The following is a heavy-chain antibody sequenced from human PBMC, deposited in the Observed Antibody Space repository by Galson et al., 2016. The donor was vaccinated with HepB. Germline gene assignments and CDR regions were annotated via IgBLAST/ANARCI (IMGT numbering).Heavy chain of an antibody. D-gene: IGHD3-16*01. Sequence: ETLSLTCTVSGGSISGHHWSWIRQPPGKGLEWIGYIYYSGGTNYNPSLKSRVTMSVDTSKNQFSLKLSSMTAADTAVYYCARDLGRNGGFDCWGQGTLVTVSS. CDR1: GGSISGHH. CDR3: ARDLGRNGGFDC. CDR2: IYYSGGT. J-gene: IGHJ4*02. V-gene: IGHV4-59*11.